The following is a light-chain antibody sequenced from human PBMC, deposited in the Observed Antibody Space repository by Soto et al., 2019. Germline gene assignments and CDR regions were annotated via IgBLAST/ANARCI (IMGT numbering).Light chain of an antibody. CDR3: MQALQTPT. Sequence: EIVMTQSPLSLSVTPGEPASISCRSSQSLLHSNGSNYLGWYLQKPGHPPQLLIYLGSNRASGVPERFSGSGSGTDFTLKISRVETEDVGVYYCMQALQTPTFGGGTKVDIK. V-gene: IGKV2-28*01. J-gene: IGKJ4*01. CDR1: QSLLHSNGSNY. CDR2: LGS.